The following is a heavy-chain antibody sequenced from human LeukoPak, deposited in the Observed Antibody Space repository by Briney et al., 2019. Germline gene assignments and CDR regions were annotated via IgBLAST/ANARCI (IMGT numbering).Heavy chain of an antibody. J-gene: IGHJ4*02. Sequence: PSETLSLTCTVSGGSISSSSDYWGWIRQPPGKGLEWIGNIYYSGSTYYNPSLKSRVTISVDTSKNQFSLKLSSVTAADTAVYYCARRLAEGCTNGVCYTEHYFDYWGQGTLVTVSS. CDR2: IYYSGST. CDR3: ARRLAEGCTNGVCYTEHYFDY. D-gene: IGHD2-8*01. V-gene: IGHV4-39*01. CDR1: GGSISSSSDY.